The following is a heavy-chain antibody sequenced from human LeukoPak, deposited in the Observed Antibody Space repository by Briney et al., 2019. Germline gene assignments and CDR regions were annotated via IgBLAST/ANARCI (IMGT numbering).Heavy chain of an antibody. V-gene: IGHV1-18*04. CDR2: ISAYNGNT. CDR1: GYTFTSYY. D-gene: IGHD6-25*01. J-gene: IGHJ6*03. Sequence: GASVKVSCKASGYTFTSYYMHWVRQAPGQGLEWMGWISAYNGNTNYAQKLQGRVTMTTDTSTSTAYMELRSLRSDDTAVYYCARDSATLYYYYMDVWGKGTTVTVSS. CDR3: ARDSATLYYYYMDV.